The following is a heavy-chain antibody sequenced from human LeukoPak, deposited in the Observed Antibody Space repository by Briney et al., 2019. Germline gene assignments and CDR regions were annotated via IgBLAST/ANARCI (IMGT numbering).Heavy chain of an antibody. J-gene: IGHJ5*02. CDR2: IYYSGST. CDR3: ARHDVGATSLDWFDP. Sequence: SETLSLTCAVSGGSISSYYWSWIRQPPGKGLEWIGYIYYSGSTNYNPSLKSRVTISVDTSKNQFSLKLSSVTAADTAVYYCARHDVGATSLDWFDPWGQGTLVTVSS. V-gene: IGHV4-59*08. D-gene: IGHD1-26*01. CDR1: GGSISSYY.